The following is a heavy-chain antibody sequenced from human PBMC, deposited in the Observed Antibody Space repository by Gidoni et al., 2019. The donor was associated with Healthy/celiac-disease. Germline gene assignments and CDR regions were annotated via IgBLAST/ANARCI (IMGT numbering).Heavy chain of an antibody. Sequence: QVQLQESGPGLVKPSQTLSLPCTVSGGSISSGSYYWSWIRQPAGKGLEWIGRIYTSGSTNYNPSLKSRVTISVDTSKNQFSLKLSSVTAADTAVYYCARVGGGYSYGYFDYWGQGTLVTVSS. CDR2: IYTSGST. CDR1: GGSISSGSYY. J-gene: IGHJ4*02. V-gene: IGHV4-61*02. D-gene: IGHD5-18*01. CDR3: ARVGGGYSYGYFDY.